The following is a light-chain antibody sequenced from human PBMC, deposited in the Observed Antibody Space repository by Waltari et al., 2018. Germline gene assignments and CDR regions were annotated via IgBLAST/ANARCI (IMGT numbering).Light chain of an antibody. CDR3: QQGNSFPPT. CDR2: AAS. V-gene: IGKV1-12*01. J-gene: IGKJ1*01. CDR1: QGISNW. Sequence: DIQMTQSPSSVSASVGDRDIITCRASQGISNWLAWYQQEPGKAPKLLIYAASVLQTGVPSRFSGSGSGTDFTLTISNLQPEDFATYFCQQGNSFPPTFGQGTKVEV.